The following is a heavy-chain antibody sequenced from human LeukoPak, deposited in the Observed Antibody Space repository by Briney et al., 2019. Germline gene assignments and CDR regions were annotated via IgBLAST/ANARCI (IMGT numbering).Heavy chain of an antibody. CDR1: GFTFNNYG. CDR2: IWYDGGNK. V-gene: IGHV3-33*01. D-gene: IGHD2/OR15-2a*01. J-gene: IGHJ3*02. Sequence: AGSLRLSCAASGFTFNNYGIHWVRQAPGKGLEWVAVIWYDGGNKYYSDSVKGRFTISRDNSKNTLYLQMDRLRAEDSAVYYCARRGNYFDFDIWGQGTMVTVSS. CDR3: ARRGNYFDFDI.